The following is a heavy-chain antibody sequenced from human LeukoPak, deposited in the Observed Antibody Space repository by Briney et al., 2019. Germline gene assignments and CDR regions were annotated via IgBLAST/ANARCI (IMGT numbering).Heavy chain of an antibody. Sequence: PGGSLRLSCAASGFTFDTYAMHWVRRAPGEGLEWMAVIWYDGSRKEYVDSVKGRFTVSRDNSKNTLYLEMNSLRAEDTAVYYCARGADGSYSSGSYSSHYGMDVWGQGTTVTVSS. CDR1: GFTFDTYA. D-gene: IGHD6-19*01. V-gene: IGHV3-33*01. J-gene: IGHJ6*02. CDR3: ARGADGSYSSGSYSSHYGMDV. CDR2: IWYDGSRK.